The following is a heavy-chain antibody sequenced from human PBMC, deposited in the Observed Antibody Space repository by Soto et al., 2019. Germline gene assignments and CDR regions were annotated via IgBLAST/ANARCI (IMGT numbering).Heavy chain of an antibody. J-gene: IGHJ6*02. D-gene: IGHD1-26*01. CDR2: VNDSGST. V-gene: IGHV4-34*01. CDR3: ATDSANSYFGMDV. Sequence: QVQLQQWGAGLLKPSETLSLNCAVYGGSFTGNYRSWIRQPPGKGLEWIGEVNDSGSTNFNPSLKSRVTISVDTSKKQFTLKLTSVTAADTAVYYCATDSANSYFGMDVWGHGTTVTVSS. CDR1: GGSFTGNY.